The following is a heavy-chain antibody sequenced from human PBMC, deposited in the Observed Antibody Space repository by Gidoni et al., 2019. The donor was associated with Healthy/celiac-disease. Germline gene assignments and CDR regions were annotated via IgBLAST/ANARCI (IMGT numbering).Heavy chain of an antibody. J-gene: IGHJ3*02. V-gene: IGHV3-15*01. CDR1: GFTFSNAW. Sequence: EVQLVESGGGLVKPGGSLRLSCAASGFTFSNAWMSWVRQPPGKGRGGVGRIRSKTDGGTRDYAAPMKGRFTISRDDSKNTLYLQMNTLKTEDTAVYYCTTAINVGVAAAEGAFDIWGQGTMVTVSS. CDR3: TTAINVGVAAAEGAFDI. D-gene: IGHD6-13*01. CDR2: IRSKTDGGTR.